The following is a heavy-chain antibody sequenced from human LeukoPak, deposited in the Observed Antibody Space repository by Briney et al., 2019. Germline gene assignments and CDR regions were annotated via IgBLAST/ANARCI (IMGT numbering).Heavy chain of an antibody. J-gene: IGHJ4*02. CDR2: INHSGST. V-gene: IGHV4-34*01. CDR1: GGSFSGYY. Sequence: SETLSLTCAVYGGSFSGYYWSWIRQPPGKGLEWIGEINHSGSTNYNPSLKSRVTISVDTSKNQFSLKPSSVTAADTAVYYCAGGAPHGYCSGGSCYSDYWGQGTLVTVSS. D-gene: IGHD2-15*01. CDR3: AGGAPHGYCSGGSCYSDY.